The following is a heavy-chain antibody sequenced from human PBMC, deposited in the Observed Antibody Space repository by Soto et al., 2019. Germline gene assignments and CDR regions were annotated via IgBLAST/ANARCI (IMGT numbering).Heavy chain of an antibody. CDR3: ARGLCSGGSCYGEYFQH. V-gene: IGHV4-34*09. D-gene: IGHD2-15*01. CDR1: GGSFSGYY. CDR2: IYYSGST. J-gene: IGHJ1*01. Sequence: ASETLSLTCAVYGGSFSGYYWSWIRQPPGKGLEWIGYIYYSGSTYYNPSLKSRVTISVDTSKNQFSLKLSSVTAADTAVYYCARGLCSGGSCYGEYFQHWGQGTLVTVSS.